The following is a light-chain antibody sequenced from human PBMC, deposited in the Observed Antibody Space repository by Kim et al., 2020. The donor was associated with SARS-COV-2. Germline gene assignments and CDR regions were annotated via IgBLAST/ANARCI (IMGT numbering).Light chain of an antibody. V-gene: IGLV3-1*01. CDR1: KLGDKY. CDR3: QAWDSSTGV. J-gene: IGLJ3*02. Sequence: VSPGQTGSITCSGDKLGDKYACWYQQKPGQSPVLVIYQDSKRPSGIPERFSGSNSGNTATLTISGTQAMDEADYYCQAWDSSTGVFGGGTQLTVL. CDR2: QDS.